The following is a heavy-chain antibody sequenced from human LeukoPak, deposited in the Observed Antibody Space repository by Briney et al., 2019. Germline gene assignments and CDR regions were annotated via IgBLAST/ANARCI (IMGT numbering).Heavy chain of an antibody. CDR3: ARASSSRHSFDP. CDR1: GFTFSSYS. Sequence: GGSLRLSCAASGFTFSSYSMNWVRQAPGKGLEWVSYISSSSTIYYADSVKGRFTISRDNAKNSLYLQMNSLRAEDTAVYYCARASSSRHSFDPWGQGTLVTVSS. D-gene: IGHD6-13*01. V-gene: IGHV3-48*01. CDR2: ISSSSTI. J-gene: IGHJ5*02.